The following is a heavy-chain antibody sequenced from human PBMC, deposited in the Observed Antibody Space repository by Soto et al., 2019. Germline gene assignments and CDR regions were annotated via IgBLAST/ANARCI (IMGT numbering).Heavy chain of an antibody. D-gene: IGHD3-10*01. CDR1: GGSISSSSYY. CDR2: IYYSGST. J-gene: IGHJ3*02. V-gene: IGHV4-39*01. CDR3: ASHEPAVLLWFGDAFDI. Sequence: SETLSLTCTVSGGSISSSSYYWGWIRQPPGKGLEWIGSIYYSGSTYYNTSLKSRVTISVDTSKNQFSLKLSSVTAADLAVFYCASHEPAVLLWFGDAFDIWGQGTMVTVS.